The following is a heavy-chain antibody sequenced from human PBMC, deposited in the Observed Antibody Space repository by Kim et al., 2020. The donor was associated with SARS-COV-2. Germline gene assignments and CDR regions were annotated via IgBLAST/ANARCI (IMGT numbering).Heavy chain of an antibody. CDR1: GFTFSGHG. D-gene: IGHD6-19*01. Sequence: GGSLRLSCAGSGFTFSGHGMHWVRQAPGKGLEWVAIISYDGSNKYYADSVKGRFTISRENSKNTLYLQMNSLRAEDTAVYHCANGPYMALAGSLGSWGQGTLVTVSS. V-gene: IGHV3-30*18. CDR3: ANGPYMALAGSLGS. CDR2: ISYDGSNK. J-gene: IGHJ4*02.